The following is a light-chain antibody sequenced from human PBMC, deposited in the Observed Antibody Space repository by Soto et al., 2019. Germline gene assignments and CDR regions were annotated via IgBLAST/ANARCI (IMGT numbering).Light chain of an antibody. V-gene: IGKV1-5*01. CDR2: TAS. CDR3: QEYNNYWT. Sequence: DIQMTQSPSTLSASVGDTVTITCRASQTISRWLAWYQQKPGKAPRLLIYTASTLESGVPSRFSASGSGPEFTLTISSLHPDDFATYYCQEYNNYWTFGQGTKVEVK. CDR1: QTISRW. J-gene: IGKJ1*01.